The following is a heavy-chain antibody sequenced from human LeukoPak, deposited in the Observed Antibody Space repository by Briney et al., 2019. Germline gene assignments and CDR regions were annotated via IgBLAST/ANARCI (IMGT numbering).Heavy chain of an antibody. CDR1: GFTFSDSY. CDR3: ARDPRTVRI. CDR2: ISGNSGDT. Sequence: PGGSLRLSCAASGFTFSDSYMTWVRQAPGKGLEWLSYISGNSGDTNYADSVKGRFTISRDNAKNSLYLQMNSLRVEDTAVYYCARDPRTVRIWGQGTLVTASS. V-gene: IGHV3-11*06. D-gene: IGHD1-1*01. J-gene: IGHJ4*02.